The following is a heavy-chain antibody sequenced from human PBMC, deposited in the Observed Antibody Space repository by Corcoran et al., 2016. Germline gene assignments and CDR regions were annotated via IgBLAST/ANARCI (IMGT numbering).Heavy chain of an antibody. J-gene: IGHJ6*02. CDR1: CGSFSGYY. CDR2: INHSGST. V-gene: IGHV4-34*01. CDR3: ARTPITMVRGVIIALAGGMDV. Sequence: QVQLQQWGAGLLKPSETLSLTSDVYCGSFSGYYWSWIRQPPGKGLEWIGEINHSGSTNYNPSLKSRVTISVDKSKNQFSLKLSSVTAADTAVYYCARTPITMVRGVIIALAGGMDVWGQGTTVTVSS. D-gene: IGHD3-10*01.